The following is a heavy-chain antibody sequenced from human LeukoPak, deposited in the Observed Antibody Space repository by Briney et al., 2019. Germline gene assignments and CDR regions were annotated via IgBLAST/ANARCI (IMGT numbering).Heavy chain of an antibody. Sequence: GGSLRLSCAASGFTFSSYAMSWVRQAPGKGLEWVSAISGSGGSTYYADSVKGRFTISRDNSKNTLYLQMNSLRAEDTAVYYCAKDLVYCSSTSCQGSYYYYYGMDVWGQGTTVTVSS. J-gene: IGHJ6*02. D-gene: IGHD2-2*01. V-gene: IGHV3-23*01. CDR3: AKDLVYCSSTSCQGSYYYYYGMDV. CDR2: ISGSGGST. CDR1: GFTFSSYA.